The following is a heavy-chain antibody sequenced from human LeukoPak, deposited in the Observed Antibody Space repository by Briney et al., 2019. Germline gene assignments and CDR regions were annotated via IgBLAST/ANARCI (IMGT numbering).Heavy chain of an antibody. D-gene: IGHD5-18*01. CDR3: ARGSWDTALITGDY. CDR1: GYTFTNYG. Sequence: ASVKVSCKASGYTFTNYGISWVRQAPGQGLEWMGWISAYNDNRNFAQKFQGRVTMTTDTSSSTAYMELRSLRSDDTAVYFCARGSWDTALITGDYWGQGTLITVSS. V-gene: IGHV1-18*01. J-gene: IGHJ4*02. CDR2: ISAYNDNR.